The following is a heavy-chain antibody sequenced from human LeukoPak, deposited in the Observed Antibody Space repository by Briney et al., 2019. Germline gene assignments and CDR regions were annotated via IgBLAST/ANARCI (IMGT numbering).Heavy chain of an antibody. J-gene: IGHJ4*02. V-gene: IGHV3-48*03. D-gene: IGHD3-22*01. Sequence: GGSLRLSCAASGFTFSSYEMNWVRQAPGKGLEWVSYISNSGSTIYYADSVKGRFTISRDNAKNSLYLQMNSLRAEDTAVYYCAKGDYYDSSGYDYWGQGTLVTVSS. CDR3: AKGDYYDSSGYDY. CDR1: GFTFSSYE. CDR2: ISNSGSTI.